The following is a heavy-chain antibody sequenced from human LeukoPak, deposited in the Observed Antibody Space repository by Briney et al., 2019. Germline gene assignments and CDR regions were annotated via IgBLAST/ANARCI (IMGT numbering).Heavy chain of an antibody. CDR3: ARDLEQWRGRMDV. CDR2: INPNTGGT. V-gene: IGHV1-2*02. Sequence: ASVKLSCKASGYTFTGYYMHWVRQAPGQGLEWMGWINPNTGGTNYAQKFQGGVTMTRDTSITTAYMELSGLRSDDTAVYYCARDLEQWRGRMDVWGQGTTVTVSS. CDR1: GYTFTGYY. D-gene: IGHD6-19*01. J-gene: IGHJ6*02.